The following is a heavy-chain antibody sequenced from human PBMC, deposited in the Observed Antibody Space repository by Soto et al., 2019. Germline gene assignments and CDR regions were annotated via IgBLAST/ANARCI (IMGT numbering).Heavy chain of an antibody. Sequence: ASVKVSCKASGYIFTDYYMHWVRQAPGQELGWMGRINPDSGGTNYAQKFQDWVTITTDTSTSTAYMELSRLRSEDTAVYYCARVRHDYGDYDAHYYYYYGMDVWGQGTTVTVSS. V-gene: IGHV1-2*04. CDR2: INPDSGGT. D-gene: IGHD4-17*01. CDR3: ARVRHDYGDYDAHYYYYYGMDV. J-gene: IGHJ6*02. CDR1: GYIFTDYY.